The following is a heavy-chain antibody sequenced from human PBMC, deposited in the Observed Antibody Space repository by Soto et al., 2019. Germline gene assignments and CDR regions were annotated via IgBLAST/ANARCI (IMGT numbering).Heavy chain of an antibody. V-gene: IGHV3-48*01. CDR2: ISSSSSTI. D-gene: IGHD2-8*01. J-gene: IGHJ4*02. CDR1: GFTFSSYS. CDR3: ARVVESCTNGVCPELDY. Sequence: EVQLVESGGGLVQPGGSLRLSCAASGFTFSSYSMNWVRQAPGKGLEWVSYISSSSSTIYYADSVKGRFTISRDNAKNSLYLQMNSLRAEDTAVYYCARVVESCTNGVCPELDYWGQGTLVTVSS.